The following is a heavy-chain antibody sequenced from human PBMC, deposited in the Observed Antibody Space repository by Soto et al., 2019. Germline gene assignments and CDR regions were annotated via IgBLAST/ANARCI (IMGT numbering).Heavy chain of an antibody. Sequence: SVKVSCKASGGTFSTYGINWVRLAPGQGLEWMGWIIPKFGTTKNAQKFQGRVTLTADESTNTAYMELKYLRSEDTAVYYFARGSTTEKVDSWGQGTLVTVSS. CDR1: GGTFSTYG. D-gene: IGHD4-17*01. V-gene: IGHV1-69*13. CDR2: IIPKFGTT. J-gene: IGHJ4*02. CDR3: ARGSTTEKVDS.